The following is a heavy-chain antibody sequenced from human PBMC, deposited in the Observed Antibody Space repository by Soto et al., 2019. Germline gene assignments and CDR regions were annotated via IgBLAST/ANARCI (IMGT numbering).Heavy chain of an antibody. CDR1: GASISSYY. V-gene: IGHV4-59*08. Sequence: SETLSLTCTVSGASISSYYWSWIRRPPGKGLEWIGYIYYSGSTNYNPSLESRLAISLDTSKNQFSLKLSSVTAADTAVYYCARRRGSSGFDFFDFWGQGALVTVSS. CDR2: IYYSGST. CDR3: ARRRGSSGFDFFDF. D-gene: IGHD5-12*01. J-gene: IGHJ4*02.